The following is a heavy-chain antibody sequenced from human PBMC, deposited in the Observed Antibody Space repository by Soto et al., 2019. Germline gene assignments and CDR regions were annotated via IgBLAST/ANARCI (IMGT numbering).Heavy chain of an antibody. J-gene: IGHJ4*02. V-gene: IGHV4-59*01. D-gene: IGHD3-22*01. CDR2: IDYSGRT. CDR1: GCSISSGY. Sequence: SETLSLTCTVSGCSISSGYWSWIRQPPGKGLEGSGDIDYSGRTNYHPPLKSRVTISVDPSKNQFPLKLSSVAAADTAVYYCAGTYYYDSSGLNYWGQGTLVTVSS. CDR3: AGTYYYDSSGLNY.